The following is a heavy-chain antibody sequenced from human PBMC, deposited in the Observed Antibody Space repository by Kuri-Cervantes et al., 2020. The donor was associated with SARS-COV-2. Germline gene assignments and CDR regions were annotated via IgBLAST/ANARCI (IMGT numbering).Heavy chain of an antibody. V-gene: IGHV4-38-2*01. CDR3: ARRWFDFWSGYYIFDY. J-gene: IGHJ4*02. Sequence: SETLSLTCAVSGYSISSGYYWGWIRQPPGKGLEWIGSIYHSGSTYYNPSLKSRVTISVDTSKNQFSLKLSPVTAADTAVYYGARRWFDFWSGYYIFDYWGQGTLVTVSS. CDR1: GYSISSGYY. D-gene: IGHD3-3*01. CDR2: IYHSGST.